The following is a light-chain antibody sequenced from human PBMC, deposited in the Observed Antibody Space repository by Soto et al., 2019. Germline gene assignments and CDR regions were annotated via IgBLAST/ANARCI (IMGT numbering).Light chain of an antibody. CDR3: RKYYTCPGGR. V-gene: IGKV3D-15*01. J-gene: IGKJ4*02. Sequence: IVMTQSPGTLAVSPGERATLSCRASQGIITNLAWYHQKPGQPPRLLIFGASTRATGVPAMFSGSGSGTEFTLRISSLQSEDLGVYYCRKYYTCPGGRLGGGTKGEI. CDR2: GAS. CDR1: QGIITN.